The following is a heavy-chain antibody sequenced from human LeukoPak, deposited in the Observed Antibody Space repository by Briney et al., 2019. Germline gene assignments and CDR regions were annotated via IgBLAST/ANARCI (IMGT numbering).Heavy chain of an antibody. CDR3: AKGGITGTTGGGWAIDP. Sequence: GGSLRLSCAASGFTFSSYGMHWVRQAPGKGLEGGAVISYDGSNKYYADSVKGRFTISRDNSKNTLYLQMNSLRAEDTAVYYCAKGGITGTTGGGWAIDPWGQGTLVTVSS. J-gene: IGHJ5*02. D-gene: IGHD1-7*01. V-gene: IGHV3-30*18. CDR2: ISYDGSNK. CDR1: GFTFSSYG.